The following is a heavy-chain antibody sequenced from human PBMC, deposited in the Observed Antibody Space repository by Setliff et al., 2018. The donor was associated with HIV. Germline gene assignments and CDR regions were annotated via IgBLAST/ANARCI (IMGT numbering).Heavy chain of an antibody. CDR3: AWGSRMVGPGFDF. CDR2: IYTSGST. V-gene: IGHV4-4*07. J-gene: IGHJ4*02. D-gene: IGHD1-26*01. Sequence: SETLSLTCTVSGGSNSSDYWSWIRKPAGKGREWVGRIYTSGSTNYNPSLKSRVTMSVDTTKNQFSLRLSSVPDADTAVYYCAWGSRMVGPGFDFWGQGTRGTVSS. CDR1: GGSNSSDY.